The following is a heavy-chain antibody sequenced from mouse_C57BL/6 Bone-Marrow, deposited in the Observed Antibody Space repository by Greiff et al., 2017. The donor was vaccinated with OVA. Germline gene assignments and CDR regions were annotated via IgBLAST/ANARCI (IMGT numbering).Heavy chain of an antibody. CDR1: GYTFTSYD. CDR2: IYPRDGST. Sequence: VKLQESGPELVKPGASVKLSCKASGYTFTSYDINWVKQRPGQGLEWIGWIYPRDGSTKYNEKFKGKATLTVATSSSPAYMGLHSLTSEDSAVYFCARWGHYGSFYYYAMDYWGQGTSVTVSS. CDR3: ARWGHYGSFYYYAMDY. V-gene: IGHV1-85*01. D-gene: IGHD1-1*01. J-gene: IGHJ4*01.